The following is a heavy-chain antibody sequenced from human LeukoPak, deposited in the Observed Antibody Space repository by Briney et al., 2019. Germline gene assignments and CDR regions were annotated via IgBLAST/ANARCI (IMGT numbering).Heavy chain of an antibody. V-gene: IGHV3-30*02. CDR2: IRYDGSNK. J-gene: IGHJ6*03. CDR3: AKGGRFSLYYMDV. Sequence: QPGGSLRLSCAASGFTFSSYGMHWVRQAPGKGLEWVAFIRYDGSNKYYADSVKGRFTISRDNSKNTLYLQMNSLRAEDTAVYYGAKGGRFSLYYMDVWGKGTTVTVSS. CDR1: GFTFSSYG. D-gene: IGHD3-3*01.